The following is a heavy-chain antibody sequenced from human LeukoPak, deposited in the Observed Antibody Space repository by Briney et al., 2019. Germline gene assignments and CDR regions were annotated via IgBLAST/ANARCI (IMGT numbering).Heavy chain of an antibody. D-gene: IGHD6-19*01. CDR3: AKAVAGTLDAFDI. V-gene: IGHV3-21*04. CDR2: ISSSSSYI. CDR1: GFTFSSYS. J-gene: IGHJ3*02. Sequence: GGSLRLSCAASGFTFSSYSMNWVRQAPGKGLEWVSSISSSSSYIYYADSVKGRFTISRDNAKNSLYLQMNSLRAEDMALYYCAKAVAGTLDAFDIWGQGTMVTVSS.